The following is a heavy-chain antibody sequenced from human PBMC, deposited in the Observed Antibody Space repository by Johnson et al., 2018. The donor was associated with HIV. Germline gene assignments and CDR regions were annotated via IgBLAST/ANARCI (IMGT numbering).Heavy chain of an antibody. V-gene: IGHV3-15*01. Sequence: VQLVESGGGLVKPGGSLRLSCAASGFSFSNAWMSWVRQVPGKGLEWVGRIKSKIDGGTTDYAAPVKGRFTISRDDSKNTLYLQMNSLKTEDTAVYYCAREVERGLGFDIWGQGTMVTVSS. J-gene: IGHJ3*02. CDR1: GFSFSNAW. CDR3: AREVERGLGFDI. CDR2: IKSKIDGGTT. D-gene: IGHD5-24*01.